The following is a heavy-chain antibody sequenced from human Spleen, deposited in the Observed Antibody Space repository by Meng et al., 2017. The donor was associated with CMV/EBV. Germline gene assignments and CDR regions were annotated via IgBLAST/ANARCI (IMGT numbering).Heavy chain of an antibody. J-gene: IGHJ6*02. CDR1: GFTFSSYW. D-gene: IGHD6-19*01. V-gene: IGHV3-74*01. CDR3: ARDLRVAVAGTFGYYYYGMDV. Sequence: GGSLRLSCAASGFTFSSYWMHWVRQAPGKGLVWVSRINSDGSSTSYADSVKGRFTFSRDNAKNSLYLQMNSLRAEDTAVYYCARDLRVAVAGTFGYYYYGMDVWGQGTTVTVSS. CDR2: INSDGSST.